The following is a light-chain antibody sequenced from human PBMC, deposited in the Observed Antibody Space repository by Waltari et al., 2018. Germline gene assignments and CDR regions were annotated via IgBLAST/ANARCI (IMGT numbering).Light chain of an antibody. Sequence: QSVLTQPPSASGTPGQRVTMSCSGSSIGSTFVYWYQQLPGTAPKLLIFMNNQRPSGVPDRFSAARFGTAASLRIMGLRSEDEADYHCASGDDSLRGWVFGGGTKLTVL. CDR3: ASGDDSLRGWV. CDR2: MNN. CDR1: SIGSTF. V-gene: IGLV1-47*01. J-gene: IGLJ3*02.